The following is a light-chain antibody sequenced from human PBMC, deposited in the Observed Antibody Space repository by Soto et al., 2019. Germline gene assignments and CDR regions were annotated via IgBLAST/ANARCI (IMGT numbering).Light chain of an antibody. V-gene: IGLV3-25*02. Sequence: SYELTQPPSVSVSPGQTARINCSGATLPKKYVYWYQKKAGQAPLLVVYKDDERPSGIPERFSGSSSGSTVTLTISGVQAEDEADYYCQSAGPSGPFSWVFGGGTKLTVL. CDR2: KDD. CDR3: QSAGPSGPFSWV. CDR1: TLPKKY. J-gene: IGLJ3*02.